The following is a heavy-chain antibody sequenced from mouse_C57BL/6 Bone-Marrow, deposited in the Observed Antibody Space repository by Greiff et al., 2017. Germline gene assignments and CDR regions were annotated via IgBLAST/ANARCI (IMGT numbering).Heavy chain of an antibody. CDR3: ARSYLRTWFAY. J-gene: IGHJ3*01. D-gene: IGHD6-5*01. Sequence: QVQLQQSGAELARPGASVKMSCKASGYTFTSYTMHWVKQRPGQGLEWIGYLNPSSGYTKYNQKFKDKATLTADKSASTAYMQLSSLTSEDSAVYYCARSYLRTWFAYWCQVTLVTVSA. CDR1: GYTFTSYT. V-gene: IGHV1-4*01. CDR2: LNPSSGYT.